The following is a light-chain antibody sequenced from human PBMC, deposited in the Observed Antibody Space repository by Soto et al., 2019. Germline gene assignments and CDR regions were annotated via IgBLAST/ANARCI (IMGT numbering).Light chain of an antibody. V-gene: IGKV3-20*01. CDR1: QSVSSNY. Sequence: EIVLTQSPGTLSLSPGERATLSCRASQSVSSNYLAWYQQKPGQAPRLLIYAASSRITGIPDRLSGSGSGTDFTLTLSRLEPEDFAVYHCQEYGSSPRTFGQGTKVEIK. CDR2: AAS. J-gene: IGKJ1*01. CDR3: QEYGSSPRT.